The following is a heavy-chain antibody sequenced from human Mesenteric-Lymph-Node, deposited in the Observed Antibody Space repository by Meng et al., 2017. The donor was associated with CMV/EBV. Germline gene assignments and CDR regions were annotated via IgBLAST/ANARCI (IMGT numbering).Heavy chain of an antibody. CDR1: GFAFSNSW. J-gene: IGHJ6*02. D-gene: IGHD6-13*01. CDR3: ARDLVPEYSSSWYGGRDYGMDV. CDR2: IKGDGSQE. V-gene: IGHV3-7*01. Sequence: GESLKISCAASGFAFSNSWMTWVRQAPGKGPEWVANIKGDGSQEYYVDSVKGRFTISRDNAKNSLYLQMNSLRAEDTAVYYCARDLVPEYSSSWYGGRDYGMDVWGQGTTVAVSS.